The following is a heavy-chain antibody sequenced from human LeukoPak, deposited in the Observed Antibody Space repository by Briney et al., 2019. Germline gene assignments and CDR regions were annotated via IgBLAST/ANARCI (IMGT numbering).Heavy chain of an antibody. CDR3: AKDLGTSGWYINS. CDR2: ITSSGATT. Sequence: AGGSLRLSCAASGFTFSSYAMTWVRQAPGKGLEWVSAITSSGATTYYADSVKGRFTISRDNSKNTLYLQMNSLRAEDTAVYHCAKDLGTSGWYINSWGQGTLVTVSS. CDR1: GFTFSSYA. J-gene: IGHJ4*02. V-gene: IGHV3-23*01. D-gene: IGHD6-19*01.